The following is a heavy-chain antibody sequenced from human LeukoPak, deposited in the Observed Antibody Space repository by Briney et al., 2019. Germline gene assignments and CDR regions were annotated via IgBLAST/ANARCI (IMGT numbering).Heavy chain of an antibody. D-gene: IGHD1-26*01. CDR1: GFTFSSYA. V-gene: IGHV3-30*04. J-gene: IGHJ6*04. Sequence: PGRPLRLSCAASGFTFSSYAMHWVRQAPGKGLEWVAVISYDGSNKYYADSVKGRFTISRDNSKNTLYLQMNSLRAEDTAVYYCARGGPYYYYGMDVWGKGTTVTVSS. CDR3: ARGGPYYYYGMDV. CDR2: ISYDGSNK.